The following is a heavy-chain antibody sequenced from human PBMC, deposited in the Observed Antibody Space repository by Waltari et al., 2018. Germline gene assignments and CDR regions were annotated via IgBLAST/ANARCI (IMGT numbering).Heavy chain of an antibody. CDR2: MNRDGSST. CDR1: GFTFSRYW. Sequence: EEQLVESGGGLAQPGESLRLSCAASGFTFSRYWMDWVRQAPGKGQVWVSRMNRDGSSTTYADSVKGRFTISRDNAKNTLYVQMNRLRAEDTAVYYCARVATKTYSSPVPGRPYYYGM. CDR3: ARVATKTYSSPVPGRPYYYGM. J-gene: IGHJ6*01. D-gene: IGHD6-19*01. V-gene: IGHV3-74*01.